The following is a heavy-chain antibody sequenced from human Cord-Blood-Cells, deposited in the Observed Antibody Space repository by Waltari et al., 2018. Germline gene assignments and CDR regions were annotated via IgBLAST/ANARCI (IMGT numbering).Heavy chain of an antibody. J-gene: IGHJ4*02. Sequence: QVQLVQSGAEVKKPGASVKVSCKASGYTFTSYAMHWVRQAPGQRLEWMGWINAGNGNTKYSQKFQGRVTITRDTSASTAYMELSSLRSEDTAVYYCARVSRRQQPYDCWCQGTLVTVSS. D-gene: IGHD6-13*01. CDR2: INAGNGNT. V-gene: IGHV1-3*01. CDR1: GYTFTSYA. CDR3: ARVSRRQQPYDC.